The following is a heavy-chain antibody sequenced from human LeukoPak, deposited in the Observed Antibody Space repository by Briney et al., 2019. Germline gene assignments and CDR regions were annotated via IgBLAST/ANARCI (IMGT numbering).Heavy chain of an antibody. CDR3: ARDDSSLAWLD. V-gene: IGHV1-46*01. J-gene: IGHJ4*02. CDR2: INPSGGST. Sequence: ASVKVSCKASGYTFTSYYMHWVRQAPGQGLEWMGVINPSGGSTSYAQKFQGRVTMTRDTSTSTVYMELSSLRSEDTAVYYCARDDSSLAWLDWGQGTLVTVSS. D-gene: IGHD3-22*01. CDR1: GYTFTSYY.